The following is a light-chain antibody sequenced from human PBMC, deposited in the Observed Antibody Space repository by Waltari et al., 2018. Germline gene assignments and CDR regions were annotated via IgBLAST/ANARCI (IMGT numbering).Light chain of an antibody. CDR1: QSISHW. CDR2: TAS. V-gene: IGKV1-5*03. J-gene: IGKJ4*01. CDR3: QRFEDYPTT. Sequence: DIQMTQSPSTLSASVGDRVTITCRASQSISHWLAWYQQKPGKAPKLLISTASSLDQEVQSRFGAGGSGPEFTLPIADLRPDDFQPISCQRFEDYPTTFGGGTRVEIK.